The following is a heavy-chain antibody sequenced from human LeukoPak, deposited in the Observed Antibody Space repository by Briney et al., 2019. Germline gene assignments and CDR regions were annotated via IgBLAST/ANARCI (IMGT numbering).Heavy chain of an antibody. CDR3: ARDPRDDHNSLDS. CDR1: GFTFSSYS. CDR2: IKEDGSAR. J-gene: IGHJ5*01. Sequence: GRSLRLSRAASGFTFSSYSMNWVRQSPEKGLEWVANIKEDGSARYYVDSVKGRFTISRDNAKNFLYLQMTSLRVEDTAMYYCARDPRDDHNSLDSWGQGTQVAVSS. V-gene: IGHV3-7*03.